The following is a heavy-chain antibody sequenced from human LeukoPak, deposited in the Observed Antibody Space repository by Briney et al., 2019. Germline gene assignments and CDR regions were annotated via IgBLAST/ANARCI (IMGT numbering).Heavy chain of an antibody. CDR3: ARRDLRRPTDY. Sequence: SETLSLTCTVSGGSISSTTYYWGWIRQPPGKGLEWIGSIYHSGNIYYNPSLKSRVTISVDTSKNQFSLKLSSVTAADTAVYYCARRDLRRPTDYGGQGTLVTVSS. CDR2: IYHSGNI. V-gene: IGHV4-39*07. D-gene: IGHD4-17*01. J-gene: IGHJ4*02. CDR1: GGSISSTTYY.